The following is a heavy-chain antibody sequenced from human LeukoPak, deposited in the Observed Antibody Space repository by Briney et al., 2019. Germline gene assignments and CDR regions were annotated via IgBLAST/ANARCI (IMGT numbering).Heavy chain of an antibody. CDR1: GGSISSYY. CDR3: ARHEYSSSLGAFDI. D-gene: IGHD6-6*01. CDR2: IYYSGSN. J-gene: IGHJ3*02. Sequence: PSETLSLTCTVSGGSISSYYWSWIRQPPGKGLEWIGYIYYSGSNNYNPSLKSRVTISVDTSKNQFSLKRSSVTAADTAVYYCARHEYSSSLGAFDIWGQGTMVTVSS. V-gene: IGHV4-59*08.